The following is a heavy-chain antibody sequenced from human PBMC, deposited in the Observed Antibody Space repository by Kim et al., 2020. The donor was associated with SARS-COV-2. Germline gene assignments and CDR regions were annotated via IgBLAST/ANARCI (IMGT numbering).Heavy chain of an antibody. V-gene: IGHV3-23*01. Sequence: YYADFVEGRFTISRDNSKNTLYLQMDGLRAEDTSLYYCARGRAGSDWFWDYWGQGSLVTVSS. D-gene: IGHD3-9*01. J-gene: IGHJ4*02. CDR3: ARGRAGSDWFWDY.